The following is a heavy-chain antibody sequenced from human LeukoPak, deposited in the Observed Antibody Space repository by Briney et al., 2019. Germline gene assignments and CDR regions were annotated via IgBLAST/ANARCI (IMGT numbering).Heavy chain of an antibody. Sequence: GGSLQISCQGSGSIFTSYWIGWVRQLPGKGREWMGIIYAGDSDTRNSTSCKGQVTISANKCSSTCSVQWRGLKASGTAMYYCARPGILTGPIPPGAFDIWGQGTMVTVSS. CDR1: GSIFTSYW. D-gene: IGHD3-9*01. V-gene: IGHV5-51*01. CDR3: ARPGILTGPIPPGAFDI. J-gene: IGHJ3*02. CDR2: IYAGDSDT.